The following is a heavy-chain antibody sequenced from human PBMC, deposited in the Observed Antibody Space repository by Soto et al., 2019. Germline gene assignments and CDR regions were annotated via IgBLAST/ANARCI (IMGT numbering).Heavy chain of an antibody. CDR1: GLPHSNFA. CDR2: IYGSGRGI. V-gene: IGHV3-23*01. Sequence: GGSLRLSCTASGLPHSNFAMMWVRQAPGKGLECVSGIYGSGRGIEYADSVKGRFTISRDNSKNTLFLEMNSLRVEDTAVYFCAKDFKVSGSHYGTLNYYYGMDVWGQGTTVTVSS. D-gene: IGHD3-10*01. CDR3: AKDFKVSGSHYGTLNYYYGMDV. J-gene: IGHJ6*02.